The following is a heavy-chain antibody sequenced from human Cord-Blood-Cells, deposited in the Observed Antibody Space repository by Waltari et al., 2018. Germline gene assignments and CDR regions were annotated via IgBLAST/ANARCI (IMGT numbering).Heavy chain of an antibody. CDR3: ARRIAARAFDI. V-gene: IGHV1-69*06. D-gene: IGHD6-6*01. J-gene: IGHJ3*02. CDR2: IIPIFGTA. CDR1: GGTFSSYA. Sequence: QVQLVQSGAEVKKPGSPVKVSCKASGGTFSSYALSWVRQPPGQGHEWMGGIIPIFGTANYAQKFQGKVTITADKSTITAYMELISLRSEDTAVYYCARRIAARAFDIWGQGTMVTVSS.